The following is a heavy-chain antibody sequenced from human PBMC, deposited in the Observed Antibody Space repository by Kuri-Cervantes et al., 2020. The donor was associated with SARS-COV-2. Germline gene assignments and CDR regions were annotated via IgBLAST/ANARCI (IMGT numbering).Heavy chain of an antibody. Sequence: SETLSLTCAVYGGSFSGYYWSWIRQPPGKGLEWIGEINHSGSTNYNPSLKSRVTISVDTSKNQFSLKLSSVTAADTAVYYCARGQTRKDIVVVPAAISYFDYWGQGTLVTVSS. CDR1: GGSFSGYY. CDR2: INHSGST. D-gene: IGHD2-2*01. V-gene: IGHV4-34*01. J-gene: IGHJ4*02. CDR3: ARGQTRKDIVVVPAAISYFDY.